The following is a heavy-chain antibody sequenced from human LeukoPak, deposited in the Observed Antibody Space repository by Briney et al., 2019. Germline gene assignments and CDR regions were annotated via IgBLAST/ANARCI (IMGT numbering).Heavy chain of an antibody. CDR3: ARDGAAAGPTMDY. D-gene: IGHD6-13*01. CDR1: GFTFSSYS. J-gene: IGHJ4*02. CDR2: ISSSSSYI. Sequence: GGSLRLSCAASGFTFSSYSMNWVRQAPGKGLEWVSSISSSSSYIYYADSVKGRFTISRDNAKNSLCLQMNSLRAEDTAVYYCARDGAAAGPTMDYWGQGTLVTVSS. V-gene: IGHV3-21*01.